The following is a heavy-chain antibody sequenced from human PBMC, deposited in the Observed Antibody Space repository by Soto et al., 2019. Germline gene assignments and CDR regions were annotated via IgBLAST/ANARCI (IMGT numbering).Heavy chain of an antibody. J-gene: IGHJ1*01. V-gene: IGHV4-39*01. D-gene: IGHD3-22*01. Sequence: SETLSLTCTVSGGYIGNSGYYWNWIRQPPGKGLEGVATIYYTGTSYYSASLKTRLSMSVDTSRNQFSLKLSSVTAADTAVHYCGRSYDTSNLPYFSHWGQGTLVTLSS. CDR1: GGYIGNSGYY. CDR3: GRSYDTSNLPYFSH. CDR2: IYYTGTS.